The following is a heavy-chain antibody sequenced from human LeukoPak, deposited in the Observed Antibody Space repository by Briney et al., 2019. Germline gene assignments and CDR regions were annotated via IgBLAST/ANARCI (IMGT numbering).Heavy chain of an antibody. CDR2: ISSSSSYI. D-gene: IGHD3-10*01. CDR1: GFTFSSYS. Sequence: PGGSLRLSCAASGFTFSSYSMNWVRQAPGKGLEWVSSISSSSSYIYYAESVKGRFTISRDNAKNSLYLQMKSLRAEDTAVYYCARDINYDYYGSGSYPSPGYWGQGTLVTVSS. J-gene: IGHJ4*02. V-gene: IGHV3-21*01. CDR3: ARDINYDYYGSGSYPSPGY.